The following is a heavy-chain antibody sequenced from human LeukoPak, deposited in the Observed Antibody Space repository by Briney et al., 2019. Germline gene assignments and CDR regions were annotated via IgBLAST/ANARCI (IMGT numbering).Heavy chain of an antibody. CDR3: ARGPPHYYDSSGYDGDY. Sequence: GSLRLSCAASGFTVSSNYMSWVRQAPGEGLEWVSGIYSGGSTYYADSVKGRFTISRDNSKNTLYLQMNSLRAEDTAVYYCARGPPHYYDSSGYDGDYWGQGTLVTVSS. CDR1: GFTVSSNY. CDR2: IYSGGST. D-gene: IGHD3-22*01. V-gene: IGHV3-66*01. J-gene: IGHJ4*02.